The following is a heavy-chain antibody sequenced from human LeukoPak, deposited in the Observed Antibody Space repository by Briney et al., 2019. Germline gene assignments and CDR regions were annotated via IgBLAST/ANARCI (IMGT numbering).Heavy chain of an antibody. Sequence: ASVKVSCKASGYTFTSYYMHWVRQAPGQGLEWMGIINPSGGSTSYAQKFQGRVTMTRDMPTSTVYMELSSLRSEDTAVYYCARGLMTRTSRYYFDYWGQGTLVTVSS. CDR2: INPSGGST. D-gene: IGHD2-2*01. V-gene: IGHV1-46*01. CDR3: ARGLMTRTSRYYFDY. CDR1: GYTFTSYY. J-gene: IGHJ4*02.